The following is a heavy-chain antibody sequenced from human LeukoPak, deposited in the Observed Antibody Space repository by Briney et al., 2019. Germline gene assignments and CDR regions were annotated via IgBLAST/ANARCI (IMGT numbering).Heavy chain of an antibody. D-gene: IGHD2-15*01. CDR1: GVTLSTYA. CDR3: ARGDCSGGSCYYDY. CDR2: IGTAGDT. Sequence: PGGSLRLSCAASGVTLSTYAMSWVRQATGKGLEWVSAIGTAGDTYYPGSVKGRFTISRENAKNSLYLQMNSLRAGDTAVYYCARGDCSGGSCYYDYWGQGTLVTVSS. V-gene: IGHV3-13*01. J-gene: IGHJ4*02.